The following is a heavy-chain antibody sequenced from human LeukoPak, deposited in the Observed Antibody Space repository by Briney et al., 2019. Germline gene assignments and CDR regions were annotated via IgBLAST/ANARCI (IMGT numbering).Heavy chain of an antibody. Sequence: ASVKVSCKASGYTFTRYGISWVRQAPGQGLEWMGWISSYNGDTNYAQNFQGRVTVTKDTSTSTVYMELRSLRSDDTAVYYCARDGARVGATPFWGQGTLVTVSS. D-gene: IGHD1-26*01. CDR3: ARDGARVGATPF. J-gene: IGHJ4*02. CDR1: GYTFTRYG. CDR2: ISSYNGDT. V-gene: IGHV1-18*01.